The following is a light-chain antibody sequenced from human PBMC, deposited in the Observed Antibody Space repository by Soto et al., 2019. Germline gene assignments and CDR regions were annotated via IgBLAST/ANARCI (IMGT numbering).Light chain of an antibody. CDR1: GSDVGGYNY. J-gene: IGLJ1*01. V-gene: IGLV2-14*01. CDR2: EVT. CDR3: SSYTIRSTLV. Sequence: QSALTQPASVSGSPGQSITISCTGTGSDVGGYNYVSWYQQHPGRAPKLIIYEVTNRPSGVSNRFSGSKSGNTASLTISGLQAEDEVDYYCSSYTIRSTLVFGTGTKVTVL.